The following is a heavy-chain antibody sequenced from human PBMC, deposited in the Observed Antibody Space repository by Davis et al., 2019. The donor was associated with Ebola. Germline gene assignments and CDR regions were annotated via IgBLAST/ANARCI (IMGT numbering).Heavy chain of an antibody. J-gene: IGHJ4*02. CDR2: ISYDGSNK. CDR1: GFTFSSYA. CDR3: ANWPDSSGYYYPQGDYFDY. V-gene: IGHV3-30-3*01. D-gene: IGHD3-22*01. Sequence: GESLKISCAASGFTFSSYAMHWVRQAPGKGLEWVAVISYDGSNKYYADSVKGRFTISRDNSKNTLYLQMNSLRAEDTAVYYCANWPDSSGYYYPQGDYFDYWGQGTLVTVSS.